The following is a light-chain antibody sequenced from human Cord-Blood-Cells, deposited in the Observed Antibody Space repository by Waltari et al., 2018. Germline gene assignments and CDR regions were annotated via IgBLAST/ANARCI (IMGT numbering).Light chain of an antibody. V-gene: IGKV3-20*01. CDR3: QQYGSSPFT. J-gene: IGKJ3*01. CDR2: GAS. Sequence: TQSPSTLSLSPGERATLSCRASQSVSSSYLAWYQQKPGQAPRLLIYGASSRATGIPDRFSGSGSGTDFTLTISRLEPEDFAVYYCQQYGSSPFTFGPGTKVDIK. CDR1: QSVSSSY.